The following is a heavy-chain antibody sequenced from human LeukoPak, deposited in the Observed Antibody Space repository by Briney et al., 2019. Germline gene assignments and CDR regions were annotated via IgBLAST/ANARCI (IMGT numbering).Heavy chain of an antibody. V-gene: IGHV4-34*01. CDR3: ARIRIQYQLLRGYYYYYMDV. J-gene: IGHJ6*03. CDR1: GGSFSGYY. Sequence: PSETLSLTCAVYGGSFSGYYWSWIRQPPGKGLEWIGEINHSGSTNYNPSLKSRVTISVDTSKNQFSLKLSSVTAADTAVYYCARIRIQYQLLRGYYYYYMDVWGKGTTVTVSS. CDR2: INHSGST. D-gene: IGHD2-2*01.